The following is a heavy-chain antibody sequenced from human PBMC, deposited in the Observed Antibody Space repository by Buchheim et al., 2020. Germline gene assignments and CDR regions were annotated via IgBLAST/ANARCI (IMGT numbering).Heavy chain of an antibody. V-gene: IGHV3-74*01. J-gene: IGHJ4*02. Sequence: EVQLVESGGGLVQPGGSLRLSCAASGFTFSSYWMHWVRQAPGKGLVWVSRIHSDGNSASYADSVKGRFTVSRDNTKNTLFLQMNSLRAEDTAVYYCATDGTSGNFDYWGQGTL. CDR1: GFTFSSYW. CDR3: ATDGTSGNFDY. CDR2: IHSDGNSA. D-gene: IGHD3-10*01.